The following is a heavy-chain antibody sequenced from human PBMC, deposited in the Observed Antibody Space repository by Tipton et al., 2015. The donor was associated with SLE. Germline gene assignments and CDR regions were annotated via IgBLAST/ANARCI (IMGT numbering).Heavy chain of an antibody. J-gene: IGHJ6*02. V-gene: IGHV4-39*01. CDR2: IYYSGST. CDR1: GDSISSSNYY. CDR3: ARGMMVSMNTPRNYYYAIDV. D-gene: IGHD2-8*01. Sequence: TLSLTCTVSGDSISSSNYYWGWIRQPPGKGLEWIGSIYYSGSTYYNPSLKSRVTISVDTSKNQFSLKLSSVTAADTAVYYCARGMMVSMNTPRNYYYAIDVWGQGTMVTVSS.